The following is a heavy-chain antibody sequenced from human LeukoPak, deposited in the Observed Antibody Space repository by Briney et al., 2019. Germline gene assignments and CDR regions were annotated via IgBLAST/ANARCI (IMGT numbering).Heavy chain of an antibody. CDR1: GFTFGAYY. V-gene: IGHV3-7*03. Sequence: PGGSLRLSCAASGFTFGAYYMSWVRQAPGKGLEWVANIRGDGRETFYADSLRGRFGIFRDNARNSVSLQMNSLSAEDTGVYYCARESAVGYGSFDYWGQGTLVTVSS. CDR2: IRGDGRET. J-gene: IGHJ4*02. CDR3: ARESAVGYGSFDY. D-gene: IGHD6-19*01.